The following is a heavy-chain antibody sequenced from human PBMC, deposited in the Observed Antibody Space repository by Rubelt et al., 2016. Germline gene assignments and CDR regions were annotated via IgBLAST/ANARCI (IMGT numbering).Heavy chain of an antibody. Sequence: QVQLQQWGAGLLKPSETLSLTCAVYGGSFSGYYWSWIRQSPGKGLEWIGEINHSGSTNYNPSLKSRVTISTDASKNQFSLKRTCGTAAEPAVYYCARGGGDGPVLWGQGTLVTVSS. D-gene: IGHD3-10*01. CDR2: INHSGST. CDR3: ARGGGDGPVL. V-gene: IGHV4-34*01. J-gene: IGHJ4*02. CDR1: GGSFSGYY.